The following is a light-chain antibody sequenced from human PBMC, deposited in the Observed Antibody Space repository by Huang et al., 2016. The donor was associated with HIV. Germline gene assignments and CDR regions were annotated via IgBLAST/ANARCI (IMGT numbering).Light chain of an antibody. Sequence: EIVLTQSPGTLSLSPGERATLSCRASQSVSSSHLAWYQQKAGQSPRLLIYDASSRASGTPNRFSGSGSGTDFTLTISRLDPEDFAVYYCQQYGTSTSTFGQGTRVEVK. V-gene: IGKV3-20*01. CDR2: DAS. CDR1: QSVSSSH. CDR3: QQYGTSTST. J-gene: IGKJ1*01.